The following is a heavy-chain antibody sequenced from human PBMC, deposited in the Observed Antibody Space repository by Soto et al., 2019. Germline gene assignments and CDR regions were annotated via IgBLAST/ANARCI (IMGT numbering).Heavy chain of an antibody. CDR1: GYTFTSYG. CDR2: ISAYNGNT. Sequence: ASVKVSCKASGYTFTSYGISWVRQAPGQGLEWMGWISAYNGNTNYAQKLQGRVTMTTDTSTSTAYMALRSLRSDDTAVYYCARASYCGGDCLTYYYYGMDVWGQGTTVTVSS. CDR3: ARASYCGGDCLTYYYYGMDV. J-gene: IGHJ6*02. D-gene: IGHD2-21*02. V-gene: IGHV1-18*04.